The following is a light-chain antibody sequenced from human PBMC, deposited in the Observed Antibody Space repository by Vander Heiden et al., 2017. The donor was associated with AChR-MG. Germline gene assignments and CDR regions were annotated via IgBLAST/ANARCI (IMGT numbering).Light chain of an antibody. CDR1: SSDVGSYNL. CDR2: DVT. CDR3: CSYAGTRIPNWV. J-gene: IGLJ3*02. Sequence: QSALTQPASVSGSPGQSITISCTGSSSDVGSYNLVSWYQQHPGKAPKLMIYDVTKRPSGVSNRFSGSKSGKTASLTISGLQAEDEADYYCCSYAGTRIPNWVFGGGTKLTVL. V-gene: IGLV2-23*02.